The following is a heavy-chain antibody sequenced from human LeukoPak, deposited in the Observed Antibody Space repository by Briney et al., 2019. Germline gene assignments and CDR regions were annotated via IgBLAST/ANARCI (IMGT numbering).Heavy chain of an antibody. Sequence: GGSLRLSCTASGFTFSSYGIHWGRQAPGKGLEWVSYISSSSSTIYYADSVKGRFTISRENAKTSLYLQMTSLRAADTAVYYCARAPPAYWGQGTLVTVSS. CDR2: ISSSSSTI. J-gene: IGHJ4*02. V-gene: IGHV3-48*01. CDR1: GFTFSSYG. CDR3: ARAPPAY.